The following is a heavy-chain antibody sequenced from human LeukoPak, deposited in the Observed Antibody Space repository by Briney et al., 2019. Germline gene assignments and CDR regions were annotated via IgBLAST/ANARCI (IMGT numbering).Heavy chain of an antibody. J-gene: IGHJ4*02. V-gene: IGHV3-49*03. Sequence: GRSLRLSCTASGFPFGDAAIRWFRRAPGKGLEWVGFIRSKIYRETTECAASVTGRFTMYRDDSKRIAYLQMNSLKVEDTAVYYCGRGVDADWGQGTLVNVSS. CDR2: IRSKIYRETT. CDR3: GRGVDAD. CDR1: GFPFGDAA. D-gene: IGHD2-2*01.